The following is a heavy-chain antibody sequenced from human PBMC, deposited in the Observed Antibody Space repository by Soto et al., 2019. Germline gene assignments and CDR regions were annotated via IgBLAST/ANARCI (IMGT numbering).Heavy chain of an antibody. J-gene: IGHJ5*02. CDR3: ARWWSGSRQGFDP. Sequence: PSETLSLTCTVSGGSISSGDYYWSWIRQHPGKSIEWIGYIYYSGSTYYNPSLKSRVTISVDTSKNQFSLKLSSVTAADTAVYYCARWWSGSRQGFDPWGQGTLVTVSS. CDR1: GGSISSGDYY. V-gene: IGHV4-31*03. CDR2: IYYSGST. D-gene: IGHD3-3*01.